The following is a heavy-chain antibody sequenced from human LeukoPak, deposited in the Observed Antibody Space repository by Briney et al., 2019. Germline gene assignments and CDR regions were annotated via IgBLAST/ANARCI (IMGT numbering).Heavy chain of an antibody. CDR2: INHSGST. J-gene: IGHJ4*02. V-gene: IGHV4-34*01. D-gene: IGHD2-21*01. Sequence: SETLSLTCAVYGGSFSGYYWSWIRQPPGKGLEWIGEINHSGSTNYNPSLKNRVTISVDTSKNQFSLKLSSVTAADTAVYYCARFYVVRYFDYWGQGTLVTVSS. CDR3: ARFYVVRYFDY. CDR1: GGSFSGYY.